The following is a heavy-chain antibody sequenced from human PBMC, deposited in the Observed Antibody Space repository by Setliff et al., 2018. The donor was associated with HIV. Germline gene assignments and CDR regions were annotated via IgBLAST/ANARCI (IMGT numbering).Heavy chain of an antibody. CDR2: VDPEHGET. CDR3: ATFPPPRIPQGTC. D-gene: IGHD2-2*02. V-gene: IGHV1-69-2*01. CDR1: GYTFTDYY. Sequence: PRPSVKVSCKASGYTFTDYYIHWVRQAPGKGLEWMGRVDPEHGETIYAEKFQGSVIITADLVTDTAYMDLSSLGSEDTAVYYCATFPPPRIPQGTCWGRGTRVTVSS. J-gene: IGHJ4*02.